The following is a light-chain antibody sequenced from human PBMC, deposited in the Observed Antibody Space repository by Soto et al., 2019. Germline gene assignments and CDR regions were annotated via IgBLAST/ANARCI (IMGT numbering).Light chain of an antibody. V-gene: IGLV2-14*03. Sequence: QSALTQPASVSGSPGQSITISCTGSTSDIGGYEYVSWHQQYPGKAPRLIIYAVHSRPSGVSNLFYGSKSGNTASLTISGHQAEDEADYHCSSYTPSSTDVFGTGTKVTVL. J-gene: IGLJ1*01. CDR3: SSYTPSSTDV. CDR2: AVH. CDR1: TSDIGGYEY.